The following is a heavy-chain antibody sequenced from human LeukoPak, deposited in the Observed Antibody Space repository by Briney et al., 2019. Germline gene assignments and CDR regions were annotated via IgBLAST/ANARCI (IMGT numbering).Heavy chain of an antibody. CDR1: GFTFSSYE. J-gene: IGHJ4*02. D-gene: IGHD3-10*01. CDR2: ISSSGSTI. CDR3: AKAGGGYYYGSGSYYYYFDY. Sequence: GGSLRLSCAASGFTFSSYEMNWVRQAPGKGLEWVSYISSSGSTIYYADSVKGRFTISRDNSKNTLYLQMNSLRAEDTAVYYCAKAGGGYYYGSGSYYYYFDYWGQGTLVTVSS. V-gene: IGHV3-48*03.